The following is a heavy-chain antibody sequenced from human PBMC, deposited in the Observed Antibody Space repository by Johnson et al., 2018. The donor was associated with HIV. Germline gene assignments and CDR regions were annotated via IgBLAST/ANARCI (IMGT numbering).Heavy chain of an antibody. V-gene: IGHV3-23*04. J-gene: IGHJ3*02. CDR3: ANRVKQWLAGGGAFDI. CDR2: VSDSGGKT. CDR1: GFTFSNYA. Sequence: VQLVESGGGLVKPGGSLRLSCAASGFTFSNYAMAWVRQAPGKGLEWVSSVSDSGGKTYYAGSVKGRLTISRDNSKNTLYLQMNSLRAEDTAVFYCANRVKQWLAGGGAFDIWGQGTMVTVSS. D-gene: IGHD6-19*01.